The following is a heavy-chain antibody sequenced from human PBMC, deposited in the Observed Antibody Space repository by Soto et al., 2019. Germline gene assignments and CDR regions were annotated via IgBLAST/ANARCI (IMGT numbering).Heavy chain of an antibody. V-gene: IGHV6-1*01. J-gene: IGHJ6*02. CDR2: TYYRSKWYN. CDR1: GDSVSSNSAA. CDR3: ARDRRRQWLGYYYYYGMEV. D-gene: IGHD6-19*01. Sequence: PTQTLSLTCAISGDSVSSNSAAWNWIRQSPSRGLEWLGRTYYRSKWYNDYAVSVKSRITINPDTSKNQFSLQLNSVTPEDTAVYYCARDRRRQWLGYYYYYGMEVWGQGTRVTVSS.